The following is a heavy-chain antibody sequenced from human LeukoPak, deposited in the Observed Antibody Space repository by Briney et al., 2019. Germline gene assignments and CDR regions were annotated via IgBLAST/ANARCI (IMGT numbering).Heavy chain of an antibody. D-gene: IGHD4-11*01. CDR3: ATASNYEGYYYMDV. V-gene: IGHV1-24*01. Sequence: GASVKVSCKVSGYTLTELSMHWVRQAPGKGLEWMGGSDPEDGETIYAQKFQGRVTMTEDTSTDTAYMELSSLRSEDTAVYYCATASNYEGYYYMDVWGKGTTVTVSS. CDR1: GYTLTELS. J-gene: IGHJ6*03. CDR2: SDPEDGET.